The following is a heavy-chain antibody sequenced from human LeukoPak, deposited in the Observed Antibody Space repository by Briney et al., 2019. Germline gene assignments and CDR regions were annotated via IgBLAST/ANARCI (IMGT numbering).Heavy chain of an antibody. CDR1: GGSFSGYY. J-gene: IGHJ4*02. CDR3: ARPRFGTGITGTTFYYFDY. D-gene: IGHD1-7*01. V-gene: IGHV4-34*01. Sequence: SETLSLTCAVYGGSFSGYYWSWIRQPPGKGLEWMGEINHSGSTNYNPSLKSRVTISVDTSKNQFSLKLSSVTAADTAVYYCARPRFGTGITGTTFYYFDYWGQGTLVTVSS. CDR2: INHSGST.